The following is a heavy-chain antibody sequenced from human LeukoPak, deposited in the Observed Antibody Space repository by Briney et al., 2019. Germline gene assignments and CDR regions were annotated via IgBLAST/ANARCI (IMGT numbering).Heavy chain of an antibody. J-gene: IGHJ3*01. D-gene: IGHD2-2*01. Sequence: PWASVKVSCKASGYTFTGYYMHWVRQAPGQGLEWMGWINTKSGAPNYAQNFQGRVAMTRDTSISTAYMELNSLRSDDTALYYCTKHQPGAFEVWGQGTMFTVSS. V-gene: IGHV1-2*02. CDR1: GYTFTGYY. CDR3: TKHQPGAFEV. CDR2: INTKSGAP.